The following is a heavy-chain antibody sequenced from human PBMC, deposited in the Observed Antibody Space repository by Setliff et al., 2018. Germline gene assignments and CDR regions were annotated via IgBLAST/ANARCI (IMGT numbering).Heavy chain of an antibody. D-gene: IGHD3-22*01. V-gene: IGHV4-59*03. CDR3: ARGGYNSRSGYSAYYYDY. CDR1: GVSIRGFY. Sequence: PAETLSLTCTVSGVSIRGFYWTWIRQSPKRGLEWLGYAFHTGKTDYNPSLMSRVIISIDMYRKQFSLKLISVTAADTAMYFWARGGYNSRSGYSAYYYDYWGQGALVTVSS. J-gene: IGHJ4*02. CDR2: AFHTGKT.